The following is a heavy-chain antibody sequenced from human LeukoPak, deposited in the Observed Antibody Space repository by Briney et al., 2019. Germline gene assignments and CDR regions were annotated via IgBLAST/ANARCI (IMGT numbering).Heavy chain of an antibody. Sequence: ASVNVSCKASGYTFTSYGISWVRQAPGQGLEWMGWISAYNGNTNYAQKLQGRVTMTTDTSTSTAYMELRSLRSDDTAVYYCAREVGYSSSWYQTKDYYYYYGMDVWGQGTTVTVSS. J-gene: IGHJ6*02. V-gene: IGHV1-18*01. CDR3: AREVGYSSSWYQTKDYYYYYGMDV. D-gene: IGHD6-13*01. CDR1: GYTFTSYG. CDR2: ISAYNGNT.